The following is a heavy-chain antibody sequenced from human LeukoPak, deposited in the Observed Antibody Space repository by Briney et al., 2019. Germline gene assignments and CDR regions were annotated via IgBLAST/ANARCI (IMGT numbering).Heavy chain of an antibody. J-gene: IGHJ5*02. CDR2: MYYSGST. CDR3: ARDRDYYGSGSYFDP. CDR1: GGSISSGDYY. D-gene: IGHD3-10*01. V-gene: IGHV4-30-4*01. Sequence: SQTLSLTCTVSGGSISSGDYYWSWIRQPPGKGLEWIGYMYYSGSTYYNPSLKSRVTISVDTSKNQFSLKLSSVTAADTAVYYCARDRDYYGSGSYFDPWGQGTLVTVSS.